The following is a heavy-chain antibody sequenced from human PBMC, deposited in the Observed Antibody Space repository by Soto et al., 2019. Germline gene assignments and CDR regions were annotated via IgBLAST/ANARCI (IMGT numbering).Heavy chain of an antibody. Sequence: PGGSLRLSCAASGFTFGSYTMNWVRQAPGKGLEWVSSFSSGGNIHYAASVKGRFTITRDDSNNLLYLQINSLSAEDTAIYYCARDLKVAASNSYFYYGMDVWGQGTTVTVS. D-gene: IGHD6-19*01. V-gene: IGHV3-23*01. CDR1: GFTFGSYT. CDR2: FSSGGNI. CDR3: ARDLKVAASNSYFYYGMDV. J-gene: IGHJ6*02.